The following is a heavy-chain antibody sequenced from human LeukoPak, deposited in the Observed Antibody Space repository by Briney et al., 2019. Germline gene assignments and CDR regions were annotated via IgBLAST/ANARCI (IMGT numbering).Heavy chain of an antibody. CDR3: ARDQGGYSYGYAYFDY. Sequence: GASVKVSCKASGGTFSSYAISWVRQAPGQGLEWMGGIIPIFGTANYAQKFQGRVTITADESTSTAYMELSSLRSEDTAVYYCARDQGGYSYGYAYFDYWGQGTLVTVSS. J-gene: IGHJ4*02. D-gene: IGHD5-18*01. V-gene: IGHV1-69*13. CDR2: IIPIFGTA. CDR1: GGTFSSYA.